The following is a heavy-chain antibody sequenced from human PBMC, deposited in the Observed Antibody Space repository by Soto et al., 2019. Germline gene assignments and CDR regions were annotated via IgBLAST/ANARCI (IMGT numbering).Heavy chain of an antibody. Sequence: ASVKVSCKASGYTFTSYAMHWVRQAPGQRLEWMGWINAGNGNTKYSQKFQGRVTISVDTSMNEFSLRLSSVTAADTAVYYCARLNGYCVSTSCHGYYGMDVWGQGTTVTVS. J-gene: IGHJ6*02. V-gene: IGHV1-3*01. CDR3: ARLNGYCVSTSCHGYYGMDV. CDR1: GYTFTSYA. D-gene: IGHD2-2*03. CDR2: INAGNGNT.